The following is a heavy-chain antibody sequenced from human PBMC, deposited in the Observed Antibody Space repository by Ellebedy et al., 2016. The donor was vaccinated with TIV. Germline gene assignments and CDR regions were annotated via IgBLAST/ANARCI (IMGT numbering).Heavy chain of an antibody. V-gene: IGHV1-69*13. CDR2: IIPIFGTA. J-gene: IGHJ5*02. Sequence: SVKVSXXASGGTFSSYAISWVRQAPGQGLEWMGGIIPIFGTANYAQKFQGRVTITADESTSTAYMELSSLRSEDTAVYYCARGGKLLWFGELDWGWFDPWGQGTLVTVSS. CDR1: GGTFSSYA. D-gene: IGHD3-10*01. CDR3: ARGGKLLWFGELDWGWFDP.